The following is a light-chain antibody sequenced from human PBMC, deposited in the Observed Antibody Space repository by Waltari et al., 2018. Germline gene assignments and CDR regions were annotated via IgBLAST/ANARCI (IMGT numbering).Light chain of an antibody. CDR1: MGHSSNI. Sequence: QLVLTQSPSASASLGPSTKLTCTLRMGHSSNIIAWLQQQPEKGPRYLMKVNSDGTHSKGDEIPDRFSGSSSGAERYLTISNLQSEDEADYYCQTGGHGTWVFGGGTKVTVL. J-gene: IGLJ3*02. V-gene: IGLV4-69*01. CDR2: VNSDGTH. CDR3: QTGGHGTWV.